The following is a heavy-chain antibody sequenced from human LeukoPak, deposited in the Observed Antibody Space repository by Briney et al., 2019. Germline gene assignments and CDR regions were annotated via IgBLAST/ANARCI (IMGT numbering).Heavy chain of an antibody. J-gene: IGHJ4*02. V-gene: IGHV3-11*01. D-gene: IGHD3-22*01. CDR3: ARGGGYYDSSGYSPY. CDR1: GFIFSDYY. Sequence: PGGSLRLSCAASGFIFSDYYMSWIRQAPGKGLEWISYISSSDNTIFYADSVKGRFTISRDNAKNSLYLQMNSLRAEDTAVYYCARGGGYYDSSGYSPYWGQGTLVTVSS. CDR2: ISSSDNTI.